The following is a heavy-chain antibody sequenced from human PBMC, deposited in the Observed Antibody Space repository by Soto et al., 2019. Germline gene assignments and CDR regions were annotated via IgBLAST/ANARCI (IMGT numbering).Heavy chain of an antibody. J-gene: IGHJ5*02. V-gene: IGHV3-23*01. CDR3: AKNQGVELVPLATVDWFDP. CDR2: ISGSGFKK. CDR1: GFIFENFG. D-gene: IGHD1-26*01. Sequence: CAASGFIFENFGMSWVRQAPGKGLEWISSISGSGFKKYYADSVKGRFTISRDNSKSTVYLELNNLSAEDTAVYHCAKNQGVELVPLATVDWFDPWGQGSVVTVPQ.